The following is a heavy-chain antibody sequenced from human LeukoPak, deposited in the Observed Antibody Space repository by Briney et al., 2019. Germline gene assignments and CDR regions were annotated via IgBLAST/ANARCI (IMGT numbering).Heavy chain of an antibody. CDR2: INPSGGST. CDR3: ARTTGADAPFDY. V-gene: IGHV1-46*01. CDR1: GYTFTSYY. J-gene: IGHJ4*02. Sequence: ASVNLSCKSSGYTFTSYYMHWFRQAPGQGLEWMGIINPSGGSTSYAQKFQGRVTMTRDTSTSTVYMELSSLRSEDTAVYYCARTTGADAPFDYWGQGTLVTVSS. D-gene: IGHD4-17*01.